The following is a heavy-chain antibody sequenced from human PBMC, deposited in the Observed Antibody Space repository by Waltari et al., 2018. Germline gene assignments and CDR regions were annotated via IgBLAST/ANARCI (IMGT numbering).Heavy chain of an antibody. CDR3: ARVAGTALHRYYHYYMDL. J-gene: IGHJ6*03. CDR1: GFSGRDNF. V-gene: IGHV3-53*01. Sequence: EVEVVESGGGLMQPGGSLRLSCAASGFSGRDNFISWVRQAPGKGLEWVSISYTVGTTYFAESVKGRFTISRDNSRNTVYLQMNSLRVEDTAVYFCARVAGTALHRYYHYYMDLWGKGTTVTVSS. CDR2: SYTVGTT. D-gene: IGHD2-15*01.